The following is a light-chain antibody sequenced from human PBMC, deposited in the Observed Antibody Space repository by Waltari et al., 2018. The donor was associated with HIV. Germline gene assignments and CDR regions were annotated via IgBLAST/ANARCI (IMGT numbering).Light chain of an antibody. V-gene: IGLV2-11*01. CDR3: SSYAGTSNFVL. J-gene: IGLJ2*01. CDR1: SSDVGAYNY. CDR2: NVS. Sequence: QSALTQPRSVSESPGHSVTISCTGTSSDVGAYNYVSWYQQHPGRAPKFIIYNVSERPSGVPDRFSGSKSGNTASLTISGLQAEDEADYYCSSYAGTSNFVLFGGGTKLTVL.